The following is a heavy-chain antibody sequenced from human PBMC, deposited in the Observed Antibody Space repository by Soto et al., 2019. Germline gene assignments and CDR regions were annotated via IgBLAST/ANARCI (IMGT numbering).Heavy chain of an antibody. CDR3: AKDMGSGVTPNYYYGMDV. D-gene: IGHD3-3*01. Sequence: GGSLRLSCAASGFTFDDYAMHWVRQAPGKGLEWVSGISWDSGSIGYADSVKGRFTISRDNAKNSLYLQMNSLRAEDTALYYCAKDMGSGVTPNYYYGMDVWGQGTTVTVSS. J-gene: IGHJ6*02. CDR2: ISWDSGSI. CDR1: GFTFDDYA. V-gene: IGHV3-9*01.